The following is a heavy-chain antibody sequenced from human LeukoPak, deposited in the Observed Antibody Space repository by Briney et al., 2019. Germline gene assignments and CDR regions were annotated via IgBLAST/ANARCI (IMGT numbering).Heavy chain of an antibody. CDR2: IYYSGST. J-gene: IGHJ5*02. CDR1: GGSISSSSYY. Sequence: SETLSLTCTVSGGSISSSSYYWGWIRQPPGKGLEWIGSIYYSGSTYYNPSLKSRVTISVDTSKNQFSLKLSSVTAADTAVYYCARDINIRRWFDPWGQGTLVTVSS. D-gene: IGHD3-3*02. V-gene: IGHV4-39*07. CDR3: ARDINIRRWFDP.